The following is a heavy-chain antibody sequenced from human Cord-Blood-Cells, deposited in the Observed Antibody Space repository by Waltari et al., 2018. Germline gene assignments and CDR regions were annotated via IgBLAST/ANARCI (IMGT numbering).Heavy chain of an antibody. CDR3: ARQDIVVVPAAIGYFDY. V-gene: IGHV4-39*01. CDR2: IYYRGST. Sequence: QLQLQESGSGLVKPSETLSLTCTVSGGSISSSRHHWGWIRQPPGKGLEWIGSIYYRGSTYYNPSRKSRVTISVDTSKNQFSLKLSSVTAADTAVYYCARQDIVVVPAAIGYFDYWGQGTLVTVSS. CDR1: GGSISSSRHH. D-gene: IGHD2-2*01. J-gene: IGHJ4*02.